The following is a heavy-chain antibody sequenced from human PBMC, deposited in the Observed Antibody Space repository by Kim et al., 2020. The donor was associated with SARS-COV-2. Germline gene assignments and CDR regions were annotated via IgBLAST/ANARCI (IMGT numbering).Heavy chain of an antibody. CDR2: INHSGST. CDR1: GGSFSGYY. D-gene: IGHD3-22*01. V-gene: IGHV4-34*01. Sequence: SETLSLTCAVYGGSFSGYYWSWIRQPPGKGLEWIGEINHSGSTNYNPSLKSRVTISVDTSKNQFSLKLSSVTAADTAVYYCARAAWFYYYYYGMDVWGQGTTVTVSS. CDR3: ARAAWFYYYYYGMDV. J-gene: IGHJ6*02.